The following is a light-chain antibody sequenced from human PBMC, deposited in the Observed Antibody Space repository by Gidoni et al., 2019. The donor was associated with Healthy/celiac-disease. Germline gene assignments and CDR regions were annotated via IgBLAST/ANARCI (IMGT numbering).Light chain of an antibody. CDR2: AAS. Sequence: DIQMTQAPSSLSASVGDRVTITCRASQSISSYLNSYQQKPGKAPKLLIYAASSLQSGVPSRFSGSGSAADFTLTISRLQPEYFTTYYCQQSYSTPWTFGPGTKVEIK. V-gene: IGKV1-39*01. CDR3: QQSYSTPWT. CDR1: QSISSY. J-gene: IGKJ1*01.